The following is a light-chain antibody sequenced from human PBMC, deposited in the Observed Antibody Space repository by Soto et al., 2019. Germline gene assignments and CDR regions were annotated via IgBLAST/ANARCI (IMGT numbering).Light chain of an antibody. Sequence: EIVLTQSPATLSLSPGERATLSCRASQSVSSFLAWYQQKPGQAPRLLIYDTSSRTTGIPARFSGSGSGTDFTLTISSLESEDFAVYYCQRRGYTFGQGTKLEIK. V-gene: IGKV3-11*01. J-gene: IGKJ2*01. CDR2: DTS. CDR1: QSVSSF. CDR3: QRRGYT.